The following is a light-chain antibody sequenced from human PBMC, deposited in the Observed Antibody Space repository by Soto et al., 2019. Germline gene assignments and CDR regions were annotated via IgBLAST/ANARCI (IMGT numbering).Light chain of an antibody. CDR1: QTVSSSF. CDR3: QQYNNWPCS. J-gene: IGKJ4*01. CDR2: AAS. Sequence: EIVLTQSPGTLSLSPGERATLSCRASQTVSSSFLAWYQQTPGQAPRLLIYAASSRATGIPDRFSGSGSGTEFTLTISSLQSEDFAVYYCQQYNNWPCSFGGGTKVDIK. V-gene: IGKV3-20*01.